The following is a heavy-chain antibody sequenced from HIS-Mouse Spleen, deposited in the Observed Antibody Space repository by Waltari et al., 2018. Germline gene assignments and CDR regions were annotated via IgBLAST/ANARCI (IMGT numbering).Heavy chain of an antibody. Sequence: QVQLVQSGAEVKKPGSSVKVSCKASGGTFSSYAISWVPQAPGQGLEWMGRIIPILGIANYAQKFQGRVTITADKSTSTAYMELSSLRSEDTAVYYCASGYCSGGSCSSSAWYFDLWGRGTLVTVSS. V-gene: IGHV1-69*04. CDR1: GGTFSSYA. CDR3: ASGYCSGGSCSSSAWYFDL. D-gene: IGHD2-15*01. CDR2: IIPILGIA. J-gene: IGHJ2*01.